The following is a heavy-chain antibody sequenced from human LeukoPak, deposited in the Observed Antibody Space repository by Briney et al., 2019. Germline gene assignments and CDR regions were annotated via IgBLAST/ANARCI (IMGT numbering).Heavy chain of an antibody. Sequence: PGRSLRLSCAASGFTFSSYGMHWVRQAPGKGLEWVAVISYDGSNKYYADSVKGRFTISRDNSKNTLYLQMNSLRAEDTAVYYCAREVRVTTVLDYWGQGTQVTVFS. CDR3: AREVRVTTVLDY. CDR2: ISYDGSNK. V-gene: IGHV3-30*03. D-gene: IGHD4-17*01. CDR1: GFTFSSYG. J-gene: IGHJ4*02.